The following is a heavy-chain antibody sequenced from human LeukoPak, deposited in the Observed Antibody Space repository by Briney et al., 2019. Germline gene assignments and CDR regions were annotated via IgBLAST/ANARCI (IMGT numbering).Heavy chain of an antibody. J-gene: IGHJ4*02. D-gene: IGHD2/OR15-2a*01. CDR1: GYSISSGYY. CDR2: IHTSGST. Sequence: SETLSLTCTVSGYSISSGYYWGWIRQPAGKGLEWIGRIHTSGSTNYNPSFKSRVTMSVDTSKNQFSLKLSSVTAADTAVYYCARDSSTSQGDYWGQGTLVTVSS. V-gene: IGHV4-4*07. CDR3: ARDSSTSQGDY.